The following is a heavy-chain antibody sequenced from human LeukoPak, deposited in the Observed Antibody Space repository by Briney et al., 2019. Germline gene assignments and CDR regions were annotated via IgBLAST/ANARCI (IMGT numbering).Heavy chain of an antibody. CDR3: TRRYNYDSSGYYYVRDAFDI. V-gene: IGHV3-15*01. Sequence: KPGGSLRLSCAASGFTFSNAWMSWVRQAPGKGLEWVGHIKSKTDGGTTDYAAPVKGRFTISRDDSKNTLYLQMNSLKTEDTAVYYCTRRYNYDSSGYYYVRDAFDIWGQGTMVTVSS. CDR2: IKSKTDGGTT. J-gene: IGHJ3*02. D-gene: IGHD3-22*01. CDR1: GFTFSNAW.